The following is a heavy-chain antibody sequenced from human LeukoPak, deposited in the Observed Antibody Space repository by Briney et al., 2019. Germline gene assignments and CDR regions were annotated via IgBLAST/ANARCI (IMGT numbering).Heavy chain of an antibody. J-gene: IGHJ3*01. D-gene: IGHD3-22*01. Sequence: SETLSLTCAVYGGSFSGYYWSWIRQPPGKGLEWIGEINHSGSTNYNPSLKSRVTISVDTSKNQFSLKLSSVTAADTAVYYCARLPYDSSAGGVWGQGTMVTVSS. CDR3: ARLPYDSSAGGV. V-gene: IGHV4-34*01. CDR2: INHSGST. CDR1: GGSFSGYY.